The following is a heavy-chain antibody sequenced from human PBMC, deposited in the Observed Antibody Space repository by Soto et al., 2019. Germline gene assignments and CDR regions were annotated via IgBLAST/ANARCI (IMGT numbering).Heavy chain of an antibody. V-gene: IGHV3-48*02. CDR3: ARDLLIVVVPAAISYYYGTDV. D-gene: IGHD2-2*02. Sequence: GRSLRLSCAASGFTFSSYSMNWVRQAPGKGLEWVSYISSSSSTIYYADSVKGRFTISRDNAKNSLYLQMNSLRDEDTAVYYCARDLLIVVVPAAISYYYGTDVWGQGTTVTVSS. J-gene: IGHJ6*02. CDR2: ISSSSSTI. CDR1: GFTFSSYS.